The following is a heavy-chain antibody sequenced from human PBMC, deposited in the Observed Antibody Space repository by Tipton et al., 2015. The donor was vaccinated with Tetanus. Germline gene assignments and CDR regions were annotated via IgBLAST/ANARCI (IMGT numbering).Heavy chain of an antibody. Sequence: LRLSCTVSGGSINNGGHFWTWIRQRTGKGLEWIGHIRDNGNSYANPSLSGRVTMSVDTRKNQFSLNLTSMSVADTATYYCARGTFHAFDFWGQGVQVTVSS. CDR1: GGSINNGGHF. CDR3: ARGTFHAFDF. CDR2: IRDNGNS. V-gene: IGHV4-31*03. D-gene: IGHD2/OR15-2a*01. J-gene: IGHJ4*02.